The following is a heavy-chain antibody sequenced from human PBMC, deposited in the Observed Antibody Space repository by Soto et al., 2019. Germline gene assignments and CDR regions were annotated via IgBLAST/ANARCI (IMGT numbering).Heavy chain of an antibody. CDR3: ASLVRDYYYYYGMDV. Sequence: SETLSLTCTVSGGSISSGGYYWSWIRQHPGKGLEWIGYIYYSGSTYYNPSLKSRVTISVDTSKNQFSLKLSSVTAADTAVYYCASLVRDYYYYYGMDVWGQGTTVTVSS. V-gene: IGHV4-31*03. CDR2: IYYSGST. J-gene: IGHJ6*02. D-gene: IGHD3-10*01. CDR1: GGSISSGGYY.